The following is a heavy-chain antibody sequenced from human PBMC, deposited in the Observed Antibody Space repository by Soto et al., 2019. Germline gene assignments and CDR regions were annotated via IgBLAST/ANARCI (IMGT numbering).Heavy chain of an antibody. Sequence: DSVKVSCNAYGYTVTSYGISLVRHSPGQGLEWMGWISAYNGNTNYAQKLQGRFTMTTETSTSTAYRELRSLRSDETAVYYCAILEREGKIYYYYYGMDVWGQGTTVTVSS. CDR2: ISAYNGNT. J-gene: IGHJ6*01. CDR1: GYTVTSYG. V-gene: IGHV1-18*01. CDR3: AILEREGKIYYYYYGMDV.